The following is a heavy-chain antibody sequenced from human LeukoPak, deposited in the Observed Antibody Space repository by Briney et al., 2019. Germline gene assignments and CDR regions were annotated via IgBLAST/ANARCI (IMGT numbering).Heavy chain of an antibody. CDR1: GGTFISYA. J-gene: IGHJ6*02. V-gene: IGHV1-69*04. CDR2: IIPILGIA. Sequence: SVKVSCKASGGTFISYAISWVRQAPGQGLEWMGRIIPILGIANYAQKFQGRVTITADKSTSTAYMELSSLRSEDTAVYYCARDVNVRRGYSGYDSPYYYYGMDVWGQGTTVTVSS. CDR3: ARDVNVRRGYSGYDSPYYYYGMDV. D-gene: IGHD5-12*01.